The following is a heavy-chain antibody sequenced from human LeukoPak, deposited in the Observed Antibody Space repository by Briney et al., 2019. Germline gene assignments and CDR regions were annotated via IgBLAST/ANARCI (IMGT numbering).Heavy chain of an antibody. CDR2: ISGSGGSP. D-gene: IGHD1-26*01. J-gene: IGHJ5*02. CDR1: GFTFSSYA. V-gene: IGHV3-23*01. Sequence: PGGSLRLSCAASGFTFSSYAMSWVRQAPGKGLEWVSAISGSGGSPHYAESVKGRFTISRDNSKNTLYLQMNSLRAEDTAVFYCVKDVGVTSRYWFDPWGQGTQVTVSS. CDR3: VKDVGVTSRYWFDP.